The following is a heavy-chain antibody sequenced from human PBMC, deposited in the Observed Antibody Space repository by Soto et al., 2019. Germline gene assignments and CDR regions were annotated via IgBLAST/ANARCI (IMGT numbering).Heavy chain of an antibody. V-gene: IGHV4-38-2*02. CDR2: IYHSGST. CDR1: GYSISSGYY. CDR3: ARDNIQGSGWFTDY. Sequence: LSLTCAVSGYSISSGYYWGWIRQPPGKGLEWIGSIYHSGSTYYNPSLKSRVTISVDTSKNQFSLKLSSVTAADTAVYYCARDNIQGSGWFTDYWGQGTLVTVSS. D-gene: IGHD6-19*01. J-gene: IGHJ4*02.